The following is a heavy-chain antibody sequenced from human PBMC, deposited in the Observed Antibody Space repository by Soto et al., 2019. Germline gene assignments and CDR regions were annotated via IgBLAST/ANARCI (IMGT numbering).Heavy chain of an antibody. D-gene: IGHD3-16*01. J-gene: IGHJ4*02. V-gene: IGHV3-74*03. Sequence: GGSLRLSCAASGFSLSPYVMHWVRQVPGRGLERVARLNSDGLGAAYADSVKGRFFISRDIDRNTLSLQMNSLRADDTAVYYCARDLGGPDDWGRGTSVTVSS. CDR1: GFSLSPYV. CDR2: LNSDGLGA. CDR3: ARDLGGPDD.